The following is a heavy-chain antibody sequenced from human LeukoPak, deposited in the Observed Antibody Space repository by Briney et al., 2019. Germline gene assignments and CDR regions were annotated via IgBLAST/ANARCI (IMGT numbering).Heavy chain of an antibody. Sequence: SETLSLTCTVSGGSISSSSYYWGWIRQPPGKGLEWIGNIHYSGTSFYNPSLKSRVAISVDTSKNQFSLTVNSVTAADTAVYFCARGARDFGDNDNYWGQGTLVTVSS. CDR1: GGSISSSSYY. CDR3: ARGARDFGDNDNY. CDR2: IHYSGTS. V-gene: IGHV4-39*07. J-gene: IGHJ4*02. D-gene: IGHD3-9*01.